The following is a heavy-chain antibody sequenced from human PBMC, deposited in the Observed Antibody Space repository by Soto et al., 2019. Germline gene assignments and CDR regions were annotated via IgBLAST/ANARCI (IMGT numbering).Heavy chain of an antibody. CDR1: GYTFTSYD. Sequence: ASVKVSCKASGYTFTSYDINWVRQATGQGLEWMGWMNPNSGNTGYAQKFQGRVTMTGNTSISTAYMELSSLRSEDTAVYYCARGGFTMVRGVIITPGSFDPWGQGTLVTVSS. J-gene: IGHJ5*02. D-gene: IGHD3-10*01. V-gene: IGHV1-8*01. CDR3: ARGGFTMVRGVIITPGSFDP. CDR2: MNPNSGNT.